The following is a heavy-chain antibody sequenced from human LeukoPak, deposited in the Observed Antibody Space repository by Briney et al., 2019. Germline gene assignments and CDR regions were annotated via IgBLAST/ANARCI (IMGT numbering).Heavy chain of an antibody. V-gene: IGHV3-21*04. CDR3: AKGGSSGGYSNIDH. Sequence: GGSLRLSCAASGFTFSSYSMNWVRQVPGKGLEWVSSISSSSSYIYYANSVKGRFTISRDNAKNSLYLQMNSLRADDTAVYYCAKGGSSGGYSNIDHWGQGTLVTVSS. J-gene: IGHJ4*02. CDR1: GFTFSSYS. D-gene: IGHD1-26*01. CDR2: ISSSSSYI.